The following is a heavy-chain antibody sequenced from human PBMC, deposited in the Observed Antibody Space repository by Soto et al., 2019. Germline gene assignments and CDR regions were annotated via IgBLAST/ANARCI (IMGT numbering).Heavy chain of an antibody. V-gene: IGHV1-46*03. CDR1: GYTFTSYY. Sequence: QVQLVQSGAEVKKPGASVKVSCKASGYTFTSYYMHWVRQAPGQGLEWMGIINPSGGSTSYAQKFQGRVTMTRXTXTCXVYMELSSLRSEDTAVYYCARDLFDRQGSGSYGFWWGQGTLVTVSS. CDR2: INPSGGST. D-gene: IGHD3-10*01. CDR3: ARDLFDRQGSGSYGFW. J-gene: IGHJ4*02.